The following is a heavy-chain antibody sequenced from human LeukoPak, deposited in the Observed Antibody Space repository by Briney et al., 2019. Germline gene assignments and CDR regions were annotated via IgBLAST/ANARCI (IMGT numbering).Heavy chain of an antibody. J-gene: IGHJ5*02. CDR2: INSDGSST. V-gene: IGHV3-74*01. CDR3: ARDLDWGAFDA. CDR1: GFTFSSYW. D-gene: IGHD3-9*01. Sequence: GGSLRLSCAASGFTFSSYWMHWVRQAPGKGLVWVSRINSDGSSTSYADSVKGRFTISRDNAKNTVSLQMNSLRAEDTALYYCARDLDWGAFDAWGQGTLVTVSS.